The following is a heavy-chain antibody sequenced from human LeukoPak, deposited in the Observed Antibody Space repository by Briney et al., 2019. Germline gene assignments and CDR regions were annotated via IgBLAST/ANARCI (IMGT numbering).Heavy chain of an antibody. D-gene: IGHD2-2*01. CDR1: RFTFSNYG. CDR3: ARDGQLEGSPFDY. J-gene: IGHJ4*02. V-gene: IGHV3-33*01. Sequence: GGSLRLYCAASRFTFSNYGMHWVRQSPGKGLEWVAAIWYDGSNRWFADSVKGRFSISRDNSKDTLYLQMNSLRAEDTAVYYCARDGQLEGSPFDYWGQGTLVTVSS. CDR2: IWYDGSNR.